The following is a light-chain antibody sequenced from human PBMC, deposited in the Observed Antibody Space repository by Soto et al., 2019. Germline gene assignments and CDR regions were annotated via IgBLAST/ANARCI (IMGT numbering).Light chain of an antibody. Sequence: EIVLTQSPATLSLSPGEISTLSCRASQSVSSYLAWYQQKPGQAPRLLIYGASSRATGIPDRFSGSGSGTDFTLSISRLEPEDFAVYYCQHYGGSFIFGPGTKVDIK. J-gene: IGKJ3*01. V-gene: IGKV3-20*01. CDR2: GAS. CDR3: QHYGGSFI. CDR1: QSVSSY.